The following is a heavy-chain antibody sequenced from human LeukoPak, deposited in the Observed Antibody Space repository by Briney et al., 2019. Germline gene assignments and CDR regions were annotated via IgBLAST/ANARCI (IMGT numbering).Heavy chain of an antibody. J-gene: IGHJ4*02. D-gene: IGHD1-1*01. CDR3: AKCQGGFWYDASDY. V-gene: IGHV3-23*01. Sequence: PGGSLRLSCAASGFTFSSYSMNWVRQAPGKGLEWVSAISGSGGSTYYADSVKGRFTISRDNSKNTLYLQMNSLRAEDTAVYYCAKCQGGFWYDASDYWGQGTLVTVSS. CDR2: ISGSGGST. CDR1: GFTFSSYS.